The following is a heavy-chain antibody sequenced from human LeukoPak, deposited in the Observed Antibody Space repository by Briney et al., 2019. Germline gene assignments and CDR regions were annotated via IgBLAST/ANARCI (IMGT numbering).Heavy chain of an antibody. V-gene: IGHV1-18*01. CDR3: ATDLLITMLDAFDI. CDR2: ISAYNGNT. D-gene: IGHD3-16*01. J-gene: IGHJ3*02. Sequence: GASVKVSCKASGYTFTSYGISWVRQAPGQGLEWMGWISAYNGNTNYAQKLQGRVTMTTDTSTSTAYMELRSLRSDDTAVYYCATDLLITMLDAFDIWGQGTMVTVSS. CDR1: GYTFTSYG.